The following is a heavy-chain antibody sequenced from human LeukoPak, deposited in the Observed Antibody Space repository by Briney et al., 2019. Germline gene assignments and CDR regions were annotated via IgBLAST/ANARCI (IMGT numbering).Heavy chain of an antibody. J-gene: IGHJ2*01. CDR3: AGDYGGNTKNHRGGVLDL. D-gene: IGHD4-23*01. V-gene: IGHV1-69*04. Sequence: ASVKVSCKASGGTFSSYAISWVRQAPGQGLEWMGRIIPILGIANYAQKFQGRVTITADKSTSTAYMELSSLRSEDTAVYYCAGDYGGNTKNHRGGVLDLWGRGTLVTVSS. CDR2: IIPILGIA. CDR1: GGTFSSYA.